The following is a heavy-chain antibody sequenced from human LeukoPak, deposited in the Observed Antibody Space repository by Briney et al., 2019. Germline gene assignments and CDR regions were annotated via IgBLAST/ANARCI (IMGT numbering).Heavy chain of an antibody. CDR1: GFTVSSNY. CDR3: ARETGYCSGSTCFYFDY. Sequence: PGGSLRLSCAASGFTVSSNYMSWVRQAPGKGLEWVAVISDGGSTNYAASLKGRFTISRDNSKNTLYLQMISLRAEDTAVYYCARETGYCSGSTCFYFDYWGQGTLVTVSS. D-gene: IGHD2-15*01. J-gene: IGHJ4*02. V-gene: IGHV3-53*01. CDR2: ISDGGST.